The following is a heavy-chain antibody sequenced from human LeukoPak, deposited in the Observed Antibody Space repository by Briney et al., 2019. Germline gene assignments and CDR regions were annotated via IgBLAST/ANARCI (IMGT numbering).Heavy chain of an antibody. CDR2: SNPNSGGT. D-gene: IGHD6-19*01. J-gene: IGHJ4*02. V-gene: IGHV1-2*02. Sequence: ASVKVSCKASGYTFTRYHIHWVRQAPGQGLEWMGWSNPNSGGTNYAQKFQGRVTMTRYTSTSTAYMELSRLRSDDTAVYFCARLRSSGPSRYFDYWGQGTLVTVSS. CDR3: ARLRSSGPSRYFDY. CDR1: GYTFTRYH.